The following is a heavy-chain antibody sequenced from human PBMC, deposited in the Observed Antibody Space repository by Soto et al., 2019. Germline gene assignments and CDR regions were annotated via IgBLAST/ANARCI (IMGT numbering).Heavy chain of an antibody. D-gene: IGHD2-15*01. J-gene: IGHJ4*02. CDR3: ARGGKKPYYFDY. CDR1: GGTFSSYA. Sequence: QVQLVQSGAEVKKPGSSVKVSCKASGGTFSSYAISWVRQAPGQGLEWMGGIIPIFGTANYAQKFQGRVXIXAXAATSTAYMELSSLRSEDTAVYYCARGGKKPYYFDYWGQGTLVTVSS. CDR2: IIPIFGTA. V-gene: IGHV1-69*12.